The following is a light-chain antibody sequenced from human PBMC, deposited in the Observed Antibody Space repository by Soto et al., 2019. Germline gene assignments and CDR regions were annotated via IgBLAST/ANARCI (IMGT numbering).Light chain of an antibody. Sequence: DIPMTQSPPSLSVSVGDRVTITCQASQDISNYGHWFQQKPGKAPQLLIFDVSNLQTGVPSGFSVGAPGTDFALTISRLEPQDIATNYCQQYGSLPLTVGQGTRLE. CDR2: DVS. CDR1: QDISNY. V-gene: IGKV1-33*01. J-gene: IGKJ5*01. CDR3: QQYGSLPLT.